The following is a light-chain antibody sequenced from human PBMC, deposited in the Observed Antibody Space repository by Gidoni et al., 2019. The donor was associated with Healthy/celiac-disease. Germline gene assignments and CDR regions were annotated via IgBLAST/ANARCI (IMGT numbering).Light chain of an antibody. CDR2: GAS. Sequence: EIVFTQSPGTLSLSPGERATLSCRAGQTISNNYLAWYQQRPGQAPRLLIFGASSRATGIPDRFSGSGSETDFTLTISTLEPEDFALYYCQHYTTSMLTFXGXTRVEIK. CDR1: QTISNNY. V-gene: IGKV3-20*01. J-gene: IGKJ4*01. CDR3: QHYTTSMLT.